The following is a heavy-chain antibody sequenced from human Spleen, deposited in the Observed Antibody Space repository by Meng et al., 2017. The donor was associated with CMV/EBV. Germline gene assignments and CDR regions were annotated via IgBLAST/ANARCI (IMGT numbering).Heavy chain of an antibody. D-gene: IGHD1-1*01. J-gene: IGHJ4*02. CDR2: INHSGGT. CDR3: ARASPGRTRIGTTRGFDY. Sequence: SEILSLTCAVYGGSFSGYYWTWIRQPPGKGLEWIGEINHSGGTNYNPSLKSRVTISVDTSKNQSSLKLSSVTAADTAVYYCARASPGRTRIGTTRGFDYWGQGTLVTVSS. CDR1: GGSFSGYY. V-gene: IGHV4-34*01.